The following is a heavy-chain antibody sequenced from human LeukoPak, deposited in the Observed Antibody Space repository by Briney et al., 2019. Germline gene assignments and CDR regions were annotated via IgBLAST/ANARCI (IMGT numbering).Heavy chain of an antibody. J-gene: IGHJ4*02. CDR3: ARKYGSGSYYYAQPFDY. V-gene: IGHV1-2*02. CDR1: GYTFTGYY. Sequence: ASVKVPCKASGYTFTGYYMHWVRQAPGQGLEWMGWINPNSGGTNYAQKFQGRVTMTRDTSISTAYMELSRLRSDDTAVYYCARKYGSGSYYYAQPFDYWGQGTLVTVSS. D-gene: IGHD3-10*01. CDR2: INPNSGGT.